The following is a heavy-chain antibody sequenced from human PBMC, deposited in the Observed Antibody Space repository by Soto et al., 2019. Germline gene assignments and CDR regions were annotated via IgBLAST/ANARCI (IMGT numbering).Heavy chain of an antibody. J-gene: IGHJ6*02. D-gene: IGHD2-15*01. V-gene: IGHV1-18*01. CDR1: GYTFTSYG. Sequence: ASVKVSCKASGYTFTSYGISWVRQAPGQGLEWMGWISTYNGNTNYAQNLQGRVTMATDTSASTAYMELRSLRSDDTAVYHCAREGDCSGGKCCHYYGMDVWGQGTTVTVSS. CDR2: ISTYNGNT. CDR3: AREGDCSGGKCCHYYGMDV.